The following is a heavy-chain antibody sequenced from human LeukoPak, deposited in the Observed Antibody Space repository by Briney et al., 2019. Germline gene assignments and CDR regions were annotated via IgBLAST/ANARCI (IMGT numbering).Heavy chain of an antibody. D-gene: IGHD3-10*01. CDR1: GGTFSSYA. CDR3: ARGGGSRLDY. CDR2: IIPIFGTA. Sequence: ASVKVSCKXSGGTFSSYAISWVRQAPGQGLEWMGRIIPIFGTANYAQKFQGRVTITTDGSTSTACMELSSLRSEDTAVYYCARGGGSRLDYWGQGTLVTVSS. V-gene: IGHV1-69*05. J-gene: IGHJ4*02.